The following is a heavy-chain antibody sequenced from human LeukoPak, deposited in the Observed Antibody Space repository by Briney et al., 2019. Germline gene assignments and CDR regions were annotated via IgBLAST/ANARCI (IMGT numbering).Heavy chain of an antibody. D-gene: IGHD6-19*01. CDR2: ISSTSSYI. V-gene: IGHV3-21*04. CDR1: GFTFSSYT. CDR3: ARRTGAAPGEFFLH. Sequence: GSLRLSCAASGFTFSSYTMNWVRQAPGKGLEWVSSISSTSSYIYYADSVKGRFTISRDNVKNSLYLQMNSLGAEDTAIYYCARRTGAAPGEFFLHWGQGTLVTVSS. J-gene: IGHJ1*01.